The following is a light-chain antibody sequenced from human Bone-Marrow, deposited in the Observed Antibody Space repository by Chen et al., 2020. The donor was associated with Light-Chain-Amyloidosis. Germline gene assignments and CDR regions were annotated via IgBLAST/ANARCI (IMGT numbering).Light chain of an antibody. CDR1: SSDVGGDNH. CDR2: EVT. V-gene: IGLV2-14*01. CDR3: SSYTITNTLV. Sequence: QSALTQPASVSGSPGQSITISCTGTSSDVGGDNHVSCYQQHPDKAPKLMIYEVTNRPSWVPDRFSGSKSDNTASLTIYGLQPEDEADYFCSSYTITNTLVFGSGTRVTVL. J-gene: IGLJ1*01.